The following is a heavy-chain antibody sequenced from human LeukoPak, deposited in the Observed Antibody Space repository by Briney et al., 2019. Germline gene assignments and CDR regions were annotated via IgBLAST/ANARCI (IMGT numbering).Heavy chain of an antibody. D-gene: IGHD5-24*01. CDR2: INPNSGKT. CDR3: ARVRDNYGMDV. J-gene: IGHJ6*02. V-gene: IGHV1-2*02. Sequence: GASVKVSCKASGYTFTGHYIHWVRQAPGQGLEWMGWINPNSGKTNYPQKFQGRVTMTRGTSISSAYMELSRLRSDDTAVYYCARVRDNYGMDVWGQGTTVIVSS. CDR1: GYTFTGHY.